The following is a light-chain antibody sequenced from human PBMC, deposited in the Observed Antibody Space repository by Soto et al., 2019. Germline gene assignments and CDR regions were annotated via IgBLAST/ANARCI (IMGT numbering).Light chain of an antibody. J-gene: IGLJ1*01. CDR3: GTWDSSLSGYV. CDR2: END. V-gene: IGLV1-51*02. CDR1: TSNIGNNY. Sequence: SVLPKPASVYTAPGEKVTISKNRSTSNIGNNYVSWFQQLPGTAPKLLIYENDKRPSGIPDRFSGSTSGTSATLGITGLQTGDEADYYCGTWDSSLSGYVFATGTKVTVL.